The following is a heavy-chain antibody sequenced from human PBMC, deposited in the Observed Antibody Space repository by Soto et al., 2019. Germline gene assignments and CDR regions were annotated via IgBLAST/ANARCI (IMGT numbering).Heavy chain of an antibody. D-gene: IGHD6-13*01. CDR3: ARDLAAGDH. Sequence: QVQLVQSGAEVKKPGASVKLSCRTSGYTFTHSYIHWVRQAPGQGLEWLAIINPASGSTNYAQDFQGRVTLTMDTSTTTVYMELSGLRAEDTAIFYCARDLAAGDHWGQGTLVTVSS. J-gene: IGHJ4*02. V-gene: IGHV1-46*01. CDR2: INPASGST. CDR1: GYTFTHSY.